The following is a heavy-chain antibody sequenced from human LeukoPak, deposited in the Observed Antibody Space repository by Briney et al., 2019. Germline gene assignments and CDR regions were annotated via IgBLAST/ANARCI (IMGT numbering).Heavy chain of an antibody. D-gene: IGHD2-15*01. CDR2: IYYSGST. V-gene: IGHV4-59*01. J-gene: IGHJ4*02. Sequence: SETLSLTCTVSGGSISSYYWSWIRQPPGKGLEWIGYIYYSGSTNYNPFLKSRVTISVDTSKNQFSLKLSSVTAADTAVYYCARGYCSGGSCYHFDYWGRGTLVTVSS. CDR3: ARGYCSGGSCYHFDY. CDR1: GGSISSYY.